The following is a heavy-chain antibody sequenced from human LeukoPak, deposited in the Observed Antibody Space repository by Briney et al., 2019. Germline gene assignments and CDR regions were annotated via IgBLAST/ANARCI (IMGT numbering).Heavy chain of an antibody. CDR2: ISGSGSYI. CDR1: GFIYSNYD. J-gene: IGHJ4*02. D-gene: IGHD3-22*01. Sequence: GGSLRLSCAASGFIYSNYDMNWVRQAPGKGLEWVSYISGSGSYIDYADSVKGRFTISRDNAENSLYLQMNSLRAEDTAVYYCARGHSSGYYPKYWGQETLVTVSS. V-gene: IGHV3-21*05. CDR3: ARGHSSGYYPKY.